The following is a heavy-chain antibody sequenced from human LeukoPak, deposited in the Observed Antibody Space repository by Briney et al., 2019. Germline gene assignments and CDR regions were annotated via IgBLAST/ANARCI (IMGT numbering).Heavy chain of an antibody. CDR3: AQSEKTGLLNGDLWTGH. D-gene: IGHD3/OR15-3a*01. Sequence: GGSLRLSWAATGFIFSNYGMHSARQDQGKGLEWVAFIRYEGNNKVYRDSVKGRFTISRYNSKNTLDLQMNSLREEDTAVYYCAQSEKTGLLNGDLWTGHWGQGTLVTVCS. CDR1: GFIFSNYG. J-gene: IGHJ4*02. V-gene: IGHV3-30*02. CDR2: IRYEGNNK.